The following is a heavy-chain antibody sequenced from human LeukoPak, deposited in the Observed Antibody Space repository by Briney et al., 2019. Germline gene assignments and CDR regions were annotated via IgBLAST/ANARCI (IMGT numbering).Heavy chain of an antibody. CDR3: ARGQRFFDWLIKDGWFDP. Sequence: GGSLRLSCAASGFTFSSYWMSWVRQAPGKGLEWVANIKQDGSEKYYVDSVKGRFTISRDNAKNSLYLQMNSLKASDTAMYYCARGQRFFDWLIKDGWFDPWGQGTLVTVSS. J-gene: IGHJ5*02. D-gene: IGHD3-9*01. CDR2: IKQDGSEK. CDR1: GFTFSSYW. V-gene: IGHV3-7*03.